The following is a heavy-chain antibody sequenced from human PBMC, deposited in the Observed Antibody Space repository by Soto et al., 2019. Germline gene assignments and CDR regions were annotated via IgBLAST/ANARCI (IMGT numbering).Heavy chain of an antibody. CDR1: GFTFSDYY. D-gene: IGHD3-16*02. J-gene: IGHJ1*01. V-gene: IGHV3-11*01. CDR2: ISSSGSTI. CDR3: ARGAYDYIWGSYRYRGSRTEYFQH. Sequence: QVQLVESGGGLVKPGGSLRLSCAASGFTFSDYYMSWIRQAPGKGLEWVSYISSSGSTIYYADSVKGRFTISRDNAKNSLYLKMNRLRAEDTAVYYCARGAYDYIWGSYRYRGSRTEYFQHWGQGTLVTVSS.